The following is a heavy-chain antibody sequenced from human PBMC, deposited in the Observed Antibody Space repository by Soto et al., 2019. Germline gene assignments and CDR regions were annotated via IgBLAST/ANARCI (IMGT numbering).Heavy chain of an antibody. J-gene: IGHJ6*02. Sequence: HPGGSLRLSCAASGFTFSSYAMSWVRQAPGKGLEWVSAISGSGGSTYYADSVKGRFTISRDNSKNTLYLQMNSLRAEDTAVYYCAKVHTIIAAAGSYYYYGMDVWGQGTTVTVSS. CDR3: AKVHTIIAAAGSYYYYGMDV. CDR2: ISGSGGST. CDR1: GFTFSSYA. D-gene: IGHD6-13*01. V-gene: IGHV3-23*01.